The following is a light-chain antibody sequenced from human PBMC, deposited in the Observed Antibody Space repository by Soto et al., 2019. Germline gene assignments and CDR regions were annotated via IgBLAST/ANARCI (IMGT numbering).Light chain of an antibody. V-gene: IGLV2-23*01. CDR2: EGS. Sequence: QSALTQPASVSGPPGQSITISCTGTSSDVGSYNLVSWYQHHPGKAPKLMIYEGSKRPSGVSDRFSGSRSAITASLTISGLQAEDEAGYYCCSYAGSSTLLFGGGTKLTVL. CDR3: CSYAGSSTLL. J-gene: IGLJ2*01. CDR1: SSDVGSYNL.